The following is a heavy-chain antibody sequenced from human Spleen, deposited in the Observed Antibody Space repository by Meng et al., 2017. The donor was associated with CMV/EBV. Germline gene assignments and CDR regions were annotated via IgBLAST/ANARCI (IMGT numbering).Heavy chain of an antibody. CDR1: GYSFTSFW. CDR2: IYPVDSDT. V-gene: IGHV5-51*01. CDR3: ARPDSSGYSGSYYGMDV. Sequence: KVSCKGSGYSFTSFWIGWVRQMPGKGLEWMGIIYPVDSDTRYSPSFRGQVTISVDKSIRTAYLQWSSLKASDTAMYYCARPDSSGYSGSYYGMDVWGQGTTVTVSS. J-gene: IGHJ6*02. D-gene: IGHD3-22*01.